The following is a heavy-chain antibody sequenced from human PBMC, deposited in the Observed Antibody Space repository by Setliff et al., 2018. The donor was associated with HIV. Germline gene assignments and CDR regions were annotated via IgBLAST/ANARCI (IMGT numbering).Heavy chain of an antibody. CDR3: ARDPAPSSSASYFQH. V-gene: IGHV1-46*01. D-gene: IGHD6-6*01. CDR1: GYTFTSYY. CDR2: LNPSGDST. Sequence: GASVKVSCKASGYTFTSYYVHWVRQAPGQGLEWMGILNPSGDSTAYAQKFQGRVTMTRDTSTSTVYMELSRLRSDDTAVYYCARDPAPSSSASYFQHWGQGTPFTVSS. J-gene: IGHJ1*01.